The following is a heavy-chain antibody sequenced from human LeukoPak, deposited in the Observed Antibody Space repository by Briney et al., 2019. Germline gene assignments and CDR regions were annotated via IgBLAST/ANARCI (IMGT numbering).Heavy chain of an antibody. CDR3: ARHLANVRWGVNPRWFDP. Sequence: GGSLRLSCAASGFTFSNYGIHWVRQAPGKGLEWVSAISGSGGSTYYADSVKGRFTISRDNSKNTLYLQMNSLRAEDTAVYYCARHLANVRWGVNPRWFDPWGQGTLVTVSS. J-gene: IGHJ5*02. CDR2: ISGSGGST. CDR1: GFTFSNYG. D-gene: IGHD3-10*02. V-gene: IGHV3-23*01.